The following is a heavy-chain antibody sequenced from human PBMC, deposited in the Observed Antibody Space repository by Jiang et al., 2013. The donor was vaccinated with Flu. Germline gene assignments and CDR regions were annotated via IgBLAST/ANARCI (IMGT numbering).Heavy chain of an antibody. CDR3: ARHGDSSWDWYFDL. D-gene: IGHD6-13*01. CDR2: IYYSGST. J-gene: IGHJ2*01. CDR1: GGSVSSGSYW. V-gene: IGHV4-39*01. Sequence: GSGLVKPSETLSLTCTVSGGSVSSGSYWWTWIRQPPGKGLEWIGSIYYSGSTYYNPSLKSRVTISVDTSKNQFSLKLSSVTAADTAVYYCARHGDSSWDWYFDLWGRGTLVTVSS.